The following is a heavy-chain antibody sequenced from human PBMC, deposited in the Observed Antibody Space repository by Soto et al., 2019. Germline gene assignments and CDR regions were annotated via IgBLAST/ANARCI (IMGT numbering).Heavy chain of an antibody. CDR2: IIPILGIA. D-gene: IGHD6-13*01. Sequence: SVKVSCKASGGTFSSYTISWVRQAPGQGLEWMGRIIPILGIANYAQKFQGRVTITADKSTSTAYMELSSLRSEDTAVYYCARAYSSSWDHFDYWGQGTLVTVSS. V-gene: IGHV1-69*02. J-gene: IGHJ4*02. CDR3: ARAYSSSWDHFDY. CDR1: GGTFSSYT.